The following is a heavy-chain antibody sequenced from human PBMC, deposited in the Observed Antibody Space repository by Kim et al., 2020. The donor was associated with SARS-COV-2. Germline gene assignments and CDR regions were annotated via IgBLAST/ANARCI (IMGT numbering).Heavy chain of an antibody. J-gene: IGHJ4*02. CDR3: ASRVAAAGYFDY. D-gene: IGHD6-13*01. CDR1: GGSISSSSYY. Sequence: SETLSLTCTVSGGSISSSSYYWGWIRQPPGKGLEWIGSIYYSGSTYYNPSLKSRVTISVDTSKNQFSLKLSSVTAADTAVYYCASRVAAAGYFDYWGQGTLVTVSS. CDR2: IYYSGST. V-gene: IGHV4-39*07.